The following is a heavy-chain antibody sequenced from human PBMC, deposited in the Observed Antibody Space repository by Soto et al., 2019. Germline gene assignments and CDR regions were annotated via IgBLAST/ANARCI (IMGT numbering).Heavy chain of an antibody. Sequence: SETLSLTCAVYGGSFSGYYWSWIRQPPGKGLEWIGYIYYSGSTNYNPSLKSRVTISVDTSKNQFSLKLSSVTAADTAVYYCASSSATIDFDYWGQGTLVTVSS. CDR1: GGSFSGYY. CDR3: ASSSATIDFDY. D-gene: IGHD5-12*01. CDR2: IYYSGST. J-gene: IGHJ4*02. V-gene: IGHV4-59*01.